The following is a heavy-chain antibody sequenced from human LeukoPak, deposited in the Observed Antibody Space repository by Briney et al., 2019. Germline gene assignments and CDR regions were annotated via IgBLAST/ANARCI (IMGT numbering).Heavy chain of an antibody. Sequence: SETLSLTCTVSGGSISSGSYYWSWIRQPAGKGLEWIVRIYTSGSTNYNPSLKSRVTISVDTSKNQFSLKLSSVTAADTAVYYCARALFGVVPYSPYYFYYMDVWGKGTTVTVSS. V-gene: IGHV4-61*02. D-gene: IGHD3-3*01. CDR3: ARALFGVVPYSPYYFYYMDV. J-gene: IGHJ6*03. CDR2: IYTSGST. CDR1: GGSISSGSYY.